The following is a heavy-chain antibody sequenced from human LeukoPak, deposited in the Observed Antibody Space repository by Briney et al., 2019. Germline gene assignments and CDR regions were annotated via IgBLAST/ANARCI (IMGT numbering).Heavy chain of an antibody. CDR1: GFTFSSYE. CDR3: ARDIGYGSGSYNM. Sequence: AGGSLRLSCAASGFTFSSYEMNWVRQAPGKGLEWVSYISSSGSTIYYADSVKGRFTISRDNAKNSLYLQMNSLRAEDTAVYYCARDIGYGSGSYNMWGQGTLVTVSS. D-gene: IGHD3-10*01. V-gene: IGHV3-48*03. CDR2: ISSSGSTI. J-gene: IGHJ4*02.